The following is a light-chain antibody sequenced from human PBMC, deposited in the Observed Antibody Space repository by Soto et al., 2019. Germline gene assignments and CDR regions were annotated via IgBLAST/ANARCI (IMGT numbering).Light chain of an antibody. V-gene: IGLV1-40*01. Sequence: QSVLTQPPSVSGSPGQRVTISCTGSSSNIGAGYDVHWYQQLPGTAPKLLIYGNSNRPSGVPDRFSGSKSGTSASLAITGLQSEDEAEYYCQSYYSSLSGSVVFGGGTKVTVL. CDR2: GNS. J-gene: IGLJ2*01. CDR3: QSYYSSLSGSVV. CDR1: SSNIGAGYD.